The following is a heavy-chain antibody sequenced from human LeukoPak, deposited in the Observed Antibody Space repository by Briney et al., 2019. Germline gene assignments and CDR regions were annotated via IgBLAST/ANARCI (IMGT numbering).Heavy chain of an antibody. Sequence: SETLSLTCTVSGGSIRGYYWNWIRQPAGRGLEWIGRIGSSGNTNYNPSLGSRVTVSVDLSKNQFSLKVYSVNAADTAVYYCTRGEFDCDSWGQGILVTVSS. D-gene: IGHD2/OR15-2a*01. CDR3: TRGEFDCDS. CDR2: IGSSGNT. J-gene: IGHJ4*02. V-gene: IGHV4-4*07. CDR1: GGSIRGYY.